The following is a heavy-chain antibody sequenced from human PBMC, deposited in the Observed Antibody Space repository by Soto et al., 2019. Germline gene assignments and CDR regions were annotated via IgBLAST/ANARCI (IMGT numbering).Heavy chain of an antibody. CDR3: AREGRISLIRGVKFFDS. CDR1: GGSVSSGSYY. D-gene: IGHD3-10*01. J-gene: IGHJ4*02. Sequence: QVQLQESGPGLVKPSETLSLTCSVSGGSVSSGSYYWSWIRQPPGKGLEWIGYIDNSGTINYNPFLKGRVIISVDTSTNQFSLKLTSVTAADTAVYYCAREGRISLIRGVKFFDSWGQGTLVTVSS. CDR2: IDNSGTI. V-gene: IGHV4-61*01.